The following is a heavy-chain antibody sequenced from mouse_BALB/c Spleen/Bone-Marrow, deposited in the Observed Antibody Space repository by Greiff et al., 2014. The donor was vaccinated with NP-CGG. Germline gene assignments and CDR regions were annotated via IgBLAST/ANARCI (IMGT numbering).Heavy chain of an antibody. CDR1: GFSLTSYG. V-gene: IGHV2-5*01. Sequence: VQLQESGPGLVQPSQSLSITCTVSGFSLTSYGVHWVRQSPGKGLEWLGVIWRGGSTDYNAAFMSRLSITKDNSKSQVFFKMNSLQADDTAIYYCAENLRGNYVRAMDYWGQGTSVTVSS. D-gene: IGHD2-1*01. CDR3: AENLRGNYVRAMDY. J-gene: IGHJ4*01. CDR2: IWRGGST.